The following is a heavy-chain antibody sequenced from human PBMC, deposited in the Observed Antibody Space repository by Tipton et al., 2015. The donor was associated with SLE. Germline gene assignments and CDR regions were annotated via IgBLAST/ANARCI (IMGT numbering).Heavy chain of an antibody. J-gene: IGHJ6*04. CDR2: IDPRGGNT. D-gene: IGHD1-1*01. CDR1: GYIFSNYY. CDR3: ARVPVRTTGGFGRFRMDV. Sequence: QLVQSGAEVKKPGALVKVSCQASGYIFSNYYMHWVRQAPGQGLEWLGIIDPRGGNTRNAQKLQGRVTMTRNTSMSTAYMELNSLRSEDTAVYYCARVPVRTTGGFGRFRMDVWGKGTTVTVSS. V-gene: IGHV1-46*04.